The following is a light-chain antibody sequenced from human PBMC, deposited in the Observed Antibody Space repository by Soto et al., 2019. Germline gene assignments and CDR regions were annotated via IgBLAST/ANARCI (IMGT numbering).Light chain of an antibody. CDR1: GSDVGGSNY. CDR2: DVS. Sequence: QSVLTQPASVSGSPGQSITISCTGTGSDVGGSNYVSWYQQKPGKAPKLIIYDVSYRPSGLSNRFSGSKSGNTASLTISGLQAADEAEYYCCSSTSSTPYVFGSGTKLTVL. J-gene: IGLJ1*01. V-gene: IGLV2-14*01. CDR3: CSSTSSTPYV.